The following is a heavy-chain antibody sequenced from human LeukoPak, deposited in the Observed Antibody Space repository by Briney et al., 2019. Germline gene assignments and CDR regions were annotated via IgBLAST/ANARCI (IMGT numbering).Heavy chain of an antibody. CDR3: ASRPPGYSSSWYYGYYYYYGMDV. Sequence: ASVKVSCKASGYTFTSYDINWVRQATGQGLEWMGWMNPNSGNTGYAQKFQGRVTMTRNTSISTAYMELSSLRSEDTAVYHCASRPPGYSSSWYYGYYYYYGMDVWGQGTTVTVSS. D-gene: IGHD6-13*01. J-gene: IGHJ6*02. V-gene: IGHV1-8*01. CDR1: GYTFTSYD. CDR2: MNPNSGNT.